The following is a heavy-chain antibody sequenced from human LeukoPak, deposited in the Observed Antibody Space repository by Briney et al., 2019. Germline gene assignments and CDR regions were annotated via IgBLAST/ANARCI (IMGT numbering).Heavy chain of an antibody. J-gene: IGHJ4*02. V-gene: IGHV4-34*01. Sequence: SETLSLTCAVYGGSFSGYYWSWIRQPPGKGLEWIGEINHSGSTNYNPSLKSRVTISVDTSKNQFSLKLSSVTAADTAVYYCARDSTFYFDYWGRGTLVTVSS. CDR1: GGSFSGYY. CDR3: ARDSTFYFDY. CDR2: INHSGST. D-gene: IGHD3-16*01.